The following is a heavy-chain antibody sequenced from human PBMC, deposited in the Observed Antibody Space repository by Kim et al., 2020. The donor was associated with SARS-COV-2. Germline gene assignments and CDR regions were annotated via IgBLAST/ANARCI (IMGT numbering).Heavy chain of an antibody. Sequence: ASVKVSCKASGYTFTAFDLSWVRQGPGQGLEWIGWISVYNGVTNYAQKVQDRVTMTVDTSTNTADLELRNLRSDDTAVYYCTRGGRLRGIMGFDSWGQGTLVTVSS. CDR2: ISVYNGVT. V-gene: IGHV1-18*04. J-gene: IGHJ5*01. CDR3: TRGGRLRGIMGFDS. CDR1: GYTFTAFD. D-gene: IGHD3-10*01.